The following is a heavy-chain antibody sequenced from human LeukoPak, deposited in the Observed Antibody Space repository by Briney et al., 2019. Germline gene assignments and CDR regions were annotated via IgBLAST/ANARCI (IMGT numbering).Heavy chain of an antibody. CDR1: GFTFSSYE. D-gene: IGHD6-19*01. J-gene: IGHJ3*02. CDR2: ISSSGSTI. Sequence: GGSLRLSCAASGFTFSSYEMNWVRQAPGKGLEWVSYISSSGSTIYYADSVKGRFTISRDNAKNSLYLQMNSLRAEDTAVYYCARDSYSSGGAAFDIWGQGTMVTVSS. CDR3: ARDSYSSGGAAFDI. V-gene: IGHV3-48*03.